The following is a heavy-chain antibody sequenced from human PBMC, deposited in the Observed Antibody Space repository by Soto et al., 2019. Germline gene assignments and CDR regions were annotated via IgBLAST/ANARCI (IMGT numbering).Heavy chain of an antibody. CDR1: GFTVSSSY. CDR3: AKTPYPCHGMDV. J-gene: IGHJ6*02. Sequence: EVQLVESGGGLVQPGGSLRLSCAASGFTVSSSYMSWVRQAPGKGLEWVSFIYRGDSINYADPVKGRFTISTDNSKNVLFLQMSSLRADDTAVYYCAKTPYPCHGMDVWGQGTTVTVSS. V-gene: IGHV3-66*01. CDR2: IYRGDSI.